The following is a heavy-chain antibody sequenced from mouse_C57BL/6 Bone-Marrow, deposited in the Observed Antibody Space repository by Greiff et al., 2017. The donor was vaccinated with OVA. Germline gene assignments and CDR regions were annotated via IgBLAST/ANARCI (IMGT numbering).Heavy chain of an antibody. V-gene: IGHV1-61*01. D-gene: IGHD1-1*01. CDR3: ARMDGSSHY. Sequence: VQLQQPGAELVRPGSSVKLSCKASGYTFTSYWMDWVKQRPGQGLEWIGNIYPSDSETHYNQKFKDKATLTVDKSSSTAYMQLSSLTSEDAAVYYCARMDGSSHYWGQGTTLTVSS. J-gene: IGHJ2*01. CDR2: IYPSDSET. CDR1: GYTFTSYW.